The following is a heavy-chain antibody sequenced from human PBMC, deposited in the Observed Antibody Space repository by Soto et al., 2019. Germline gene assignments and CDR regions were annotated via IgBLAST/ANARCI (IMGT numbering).Heavy chain of an antibody. J-gene: IGHJ5*02. D-gene: IGHD3-22*01. CDR1: GGTFSSYT. CDR2: IIPILDIA. V-gene: IGHV1-69*02. CDR3: RXXXXXTXXXXXXDYXSXGYSFNXFDP. Sequence: SVKVSCKASGGTFSSYTISWVRQAPGQGHEWMGRIIPILDIANYAQKFQGRVTITAEKTTSTASQEPSNRKTKDTAQKYRRXXXXXTXXXXXXDYXSXGYSFNXFDPWGQGTLVTAPQ.